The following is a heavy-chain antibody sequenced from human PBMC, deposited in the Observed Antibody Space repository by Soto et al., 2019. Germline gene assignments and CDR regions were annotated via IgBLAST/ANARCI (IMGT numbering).Heavy chain of an antibody. V-gene: IGHV3-15*07. D-gene: IGHD2-2*01. CDR1: GFTFSNAW. CDR3: TTVSDCSSTSCYFFLNYYYYGMDV. Sequence: PGGSLRLSCAASGFTFSNAWMNWVRQAPGKGLEWVGRIKSKTDGGTTDYAAPVKGRFTISRDDSKNTLYLQMNSLKTEDTAVYYCTTVSDCSSTSCYFFLNYYYYGMDVWGQGTTVTVSS. CDR2: IKSKTDGGTT. J-gene: IGHJ6*02.